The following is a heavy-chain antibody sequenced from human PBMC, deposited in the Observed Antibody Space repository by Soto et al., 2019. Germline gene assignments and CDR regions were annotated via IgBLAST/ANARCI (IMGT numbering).Heavy chain of an antibody. J-gene: IGHJ4*02. CDR2: IKSKTHGGTT. CDR1: GFTFSNAW. Sequence: EVSLRLSCAVSGFTFSNAWMTWVRLAPGKGLEWGRRIKSKTHGGTTDYASPMKGRFTISRDDSKDTLYLQKNSLKTEDTAVYYCTTGPGGDWQDYWGQGTLVTVSS. V-gene: IGHV3-15*01. D-gene: IGHD2-21*02. CDR3: TTGPGGDWQDY.